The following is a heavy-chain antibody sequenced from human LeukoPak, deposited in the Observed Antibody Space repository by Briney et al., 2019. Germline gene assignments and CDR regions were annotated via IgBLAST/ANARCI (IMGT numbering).Heavy chain of an antibody. CDR2: IYHSGST. V-gene: IGHV4-4*02. CDR3: ARAPYYYDSSGYFGDYYGMDV. D-gene: IGHD3-22*01. Sequence: SETLSLTCAVSGGSISSSNWWSWVRQPPGKGLEWIGEIYHSGSTNYNPSLKSRVTISVDTSKNQFSLKLSSVTAADTAVYYCARAPYYYDSSGYFGDYYGMDVWGQGTTVTVSS. J-gene: IGHJ6*02. CDR1: GGSISSSNW.